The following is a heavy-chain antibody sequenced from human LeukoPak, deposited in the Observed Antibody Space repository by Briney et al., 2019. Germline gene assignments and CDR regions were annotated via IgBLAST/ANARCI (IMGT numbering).Heavy chain of an antibody. CDR3: ARTVGATKTVYFQH. CDR2: ISGSGGST. V-gene: IGHV3-23*01. J-gene: IGHJ1*01. D-gene: IGHD1-26*01. Sequence: GGSLRLSCAASGFTFSSYAMSWVRQAPGKGLEWVSAISGSGGSTYYADSVKGRFTISRDNSKNTLYLQMNSLRAEDTAVYYCARTVGATKTVYFQHWGQGTLVTVSS. CDR1: GFTFSSYA.